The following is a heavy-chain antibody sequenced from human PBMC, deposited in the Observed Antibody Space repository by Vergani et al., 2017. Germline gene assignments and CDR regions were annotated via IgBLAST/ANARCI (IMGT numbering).Heavy chain of an antibody. CDR1: GFTFSSYD. CDR2: IGTAGDT. J-gene: IGHJ6*02. Sequence: EVQLVESGGGLVQPGGSLRLSCAASGFTFSSYDMHWVRQATGKGLEWVSAIGTAGDTYYPGSVKGRFTISRENAKNSLYLQMNSLRAGDTAVYYCARLYSNYYGMDVWGQGTTVTVS. D-gene: IGHD4-11*01. V-gene: IGHV3-13*01. CDR3: ARLYSNYYGMDV.